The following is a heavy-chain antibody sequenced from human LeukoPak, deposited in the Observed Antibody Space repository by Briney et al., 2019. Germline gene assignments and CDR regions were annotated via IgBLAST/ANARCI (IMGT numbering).Heavy chain of an antibody. CDR2: IYYSGST. CDR3: ARVWYQGWPYYFDY. J-gene: IGHJ4*02. Sequence: SETLSLTCTVSGGSISSGGYYWSWIRQHPGKGLEWIGYIYYSGSTYYNPSLKSRVTISVDTSKNQFSLKLSSVTAADTAVYYCARVWYQGWPYYFDYWGQGTLVTVSS. V-gene: IGHV4-31*03. D-gene: IGHD2-2*01. CDR1: GGSISSGGYY.